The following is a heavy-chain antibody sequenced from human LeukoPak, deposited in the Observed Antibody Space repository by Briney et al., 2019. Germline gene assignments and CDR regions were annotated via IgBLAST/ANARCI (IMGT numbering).Heavy chain of an antibody. Sequence: SEPLSLTCAVYGGSFNGYYWSWIRPPPGKGLEWIGEINHSGSTNYNQSLKSRVTISVDTSKNQFSQKLSSVTAADTAVYYCARGTGTPGYYQYGLDVWGQGTTVTVSS. D-gene: IGHD1-1*01. CDR2: INHSGST. J-gene: IGHJ6*02. CDR1: GGSFNGYY. CDR3: ARGTGTPGYYQYGLDV. V-gene: IGHV4-34*01.